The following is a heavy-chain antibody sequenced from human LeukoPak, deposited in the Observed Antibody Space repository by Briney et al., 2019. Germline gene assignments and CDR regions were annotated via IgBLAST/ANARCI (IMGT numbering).Heavy chain of an antibody. V-gene: IGHV3-23*01. CDR2: ISGSGVST. D-gene: IGHD1-1*01. Sequence: GGSLRLSCAASGFTFSSYAMSWVRQAPGKGLEWVSAISGSGVSTYYADSVKGRFTISRDNSKNTLYLQMNSLRAEDTAVYYCARLGTYRLEPGYYFDYWGQGTLVTVSS. CDR3: ARLGTYRLEPGYYFDY. J-gene: IGHJ4*02. CDR1: GFTFSSYA.